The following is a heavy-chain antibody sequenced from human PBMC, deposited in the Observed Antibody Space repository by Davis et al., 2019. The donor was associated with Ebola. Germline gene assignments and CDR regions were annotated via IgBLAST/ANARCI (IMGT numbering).Heavy chain of an antibody. CDR3: ARDPSGSYRGNYYYYGMDV. CDR2: IIPILGIA. Sequence: AASVKVSCKASGGTFSSYTISWVRQAPGQGLEWMGRIIPILGIANYAQKFQGRVTITADKSTSTAYMELSSLRSEDTAVYYCARDPSGSYRGNYYYYGMDVWGQGTTVIVSS. V-gene: IGHV1-69*04. D-gene: IGHD1-26*01. CDR1: GGTFSSYT. J-gene: IGHJ6*02.